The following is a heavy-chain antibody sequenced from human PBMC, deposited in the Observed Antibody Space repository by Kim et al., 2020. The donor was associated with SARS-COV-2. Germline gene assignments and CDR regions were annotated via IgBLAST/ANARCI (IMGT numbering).Heavy chain of an antibody. D-gene: IGHD5-18*01. CDR1: GFTFSSYS. Sequence: GGSLRLSCAASGFTFSSYSMNWVRQAPGKGLEWVSSISSSSSYIYYADSVKGRFTISRDNAKNSLYLQMNSLRAEDTAVYYCARGGYSYGLYYYYYGMDVWGQGTTVTVSS. J-gene: IGHJ6*02. V-gene: IGHV3-21*01. CDR3: ARGGYSYGLYYYYYGMDV. CDR2: ISSSSSYI.